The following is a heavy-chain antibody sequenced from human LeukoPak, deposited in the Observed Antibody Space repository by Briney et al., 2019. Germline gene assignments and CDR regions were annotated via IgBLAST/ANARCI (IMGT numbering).Heavy chain of an antibody. CDR1: GFSLSTRGVG. CDR2: IYWNGDN. D-gene: IGHD5-12*01. J-gene: IGHJ5*01. V-gene: IGHV2-5*01. CDR3: AHRPVVDIVATANSRFDP. Sequence: SAPTLVKPTQTLTLTCPFSGFSLSTRGVGVGWIRQPPGKALEWLAPIYWNGDNLSGPSPKNRLTLTMDTSKTPVVLILTNTSPGDTETYYCAHRPVVDIVATANSRFDPWGQKTLGTVSS.